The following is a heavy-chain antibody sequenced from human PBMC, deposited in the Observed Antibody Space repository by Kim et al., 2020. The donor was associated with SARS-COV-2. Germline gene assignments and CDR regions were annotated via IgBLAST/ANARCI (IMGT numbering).Heavy chain of an antibody. CDR2: STI. D-gene: IGHD3-16*02. V-gene: IGHV3-48*03. CDR3: ARGRYRFFDF. J-gene: IGHJ4*02. Sequence: STIYYADAGKGRFTISRDNAKNSMYLQMNSLRAEDTAVYYCARGRYRFFDFWGQGTLVTVSS.